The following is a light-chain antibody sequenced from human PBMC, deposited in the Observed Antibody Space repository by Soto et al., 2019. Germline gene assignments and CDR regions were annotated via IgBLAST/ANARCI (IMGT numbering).Light chain of an antibody. V-gene: IGLV2-14*01. CDR1: SSDVAGYNY. CDR2: DVS. Sequence: QSALTQPASVSGSPGQSITISCTGTSSDVAGYNYVSWYQQHPGKAPKHMIFDVSNRPSGVSNRCSGSKSGNTAALTISGLQAEDEADYYCSSYTSRSTLYVFGTGTKVTVL. CDR3: SSYTSRSTLYV. J-gene: IGLJ1*01.